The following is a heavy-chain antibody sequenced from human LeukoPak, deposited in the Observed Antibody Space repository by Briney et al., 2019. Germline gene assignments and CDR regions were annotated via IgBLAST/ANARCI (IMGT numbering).Heavy chain of an antibody. CDR3: ARAERGTTVTTY. D-gene: IGHD4-17*01. V-gene: IGHV3-7*01. J-gene: IGHJ4*02. CDR2: INLDGSEK. Sequence: GGSLRLSCAVSGFTFSSYWMSWVRQAPGKGLEWVANINLDGSEKYYVDSVKGQFTISRDNAKNSLYLQVNSLRAEDTAVYYCARAERGTTVTTYWGQGTLVTVSS. CDR1: GFTFSSYW.